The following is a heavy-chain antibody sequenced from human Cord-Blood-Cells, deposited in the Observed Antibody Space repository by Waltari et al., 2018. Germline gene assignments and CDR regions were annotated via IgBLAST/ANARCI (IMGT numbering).Heavy chain of an antibody. V-gene: IGHV3-7*01. J-gene: IGHJ3*02. Sequence: EVQLVESGGGLVQPGGSLRLPWEASGFIFSSHWMGWVRQAPGKGLEWVANIKQDGSEKYYVDSVKGRFTISRDNAKNSLYLQMNSLRAEDTAVYYCARELTGDAFDIWGQGTMVTVSS. CDR1: GFIFSSHW. CDR2: IKQDGSEK. D-gene: IGHD7-27*01. CDR3: ARELTGDAFDI.